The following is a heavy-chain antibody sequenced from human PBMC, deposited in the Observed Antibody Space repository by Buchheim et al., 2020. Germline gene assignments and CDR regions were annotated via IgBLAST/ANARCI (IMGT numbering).Heavy chain of an antibody. V-gene: IGHV3-48*01. CDR2: ISGSTTSI. Sequence: EVQLVESGGGLVQPGGSLRLSCAASGLTFSTYSMNWVRQAPGKGLEWVSYISGSTTSIYYADPVRGRFPISRDNAKNPLYLQMNSLRAEDTAVYYCARDRTSMDVWGRGTT. CDR1: GLTFSTYS. J-gene: IGHJ6*02. D-gene: IGHD1/OR15-1a*01. CDR3: ARDRTSMDV.